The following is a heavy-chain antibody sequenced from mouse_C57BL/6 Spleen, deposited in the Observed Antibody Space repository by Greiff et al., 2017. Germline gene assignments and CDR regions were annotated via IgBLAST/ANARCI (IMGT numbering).Heavy chain of an antibody. CDR2: IDPNSGGT. J-gene: IGHJ2*01. V-gene: IGHV1-72*01. CDR3: ARGRPYDYGSSGDFDY. Sequence: QVQLQQPGAELVKPGASVKLSCKASGYTFTSYWMHWVKQRPGRGLEWIGRIDPNSGGTKYNEKFKSKATLTVDKPSSTAYMQLSSLTTEDSAVYYGARGRPYDYGSSGDFDYWGQGTTLTVSS. D-gene: IGHD1-1*01. CDR1: GYTFTSYW.